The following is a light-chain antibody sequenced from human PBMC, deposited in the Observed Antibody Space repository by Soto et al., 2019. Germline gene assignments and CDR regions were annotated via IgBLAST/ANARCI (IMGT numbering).Light chain of an antibody. Sequence: EIVMTQSPATLSVSPGGRATLSCRASQSVRTTYLAWYQQKPGQAPRLLIYNASNRTTGIPDRFSGSGSGTDFTLTINRLEPADFAIYFCQQYSSSQGWTFGQGTKVDIK. J-gene: IGKJ1*01. CDR1: QSVRTTY. V-gene: IGKV3-20*01. CDR3: QQYSSSQGWT. CDR2: NAS.